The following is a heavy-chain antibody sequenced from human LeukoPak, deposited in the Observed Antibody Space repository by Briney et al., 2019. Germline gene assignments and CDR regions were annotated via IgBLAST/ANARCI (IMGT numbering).Heavy chain of an antibody. CDR1: GFTFGDYA. J-gene: IGHJ4*02. V-gene: IGHV3-49*04. CDR2: IRSKAYGGTT. Sequence: GGSLRLSCTASGFTFGDYAMSWVRQAPGKGGEWVGFIRSKAYGGTTEYAASVKGRFTISRDDSKSIAYLQMNSLKTEDTAVYYCTRWTAAFDYWGQGTLVTVSS. CDR3: TRWTAAFDY. D-gene: IGHD3/OR15-3a*01.